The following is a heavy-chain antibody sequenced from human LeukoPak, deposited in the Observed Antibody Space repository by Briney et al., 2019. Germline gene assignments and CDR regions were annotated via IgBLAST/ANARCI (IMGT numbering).Heavy chain of an antibody. J-gene: IGHJ4*02. D-gene: IGHD3-10*01. V-gene: IGHV3-30*03. Sequence: GGSLRLSCAASGFTFSSYGMHWVRQAPGKGLEWVAVISYGGSNKYYADSVKGRFTISRDNSKNTLYLQMNSLRAEDTAVYYCARNYGSGSYYNVDDYWGQGTLVTVSS. CDR3: ARNYGSGSYYNVDDY. CDR1: GFTFSSYG. CDR2: ISYGGSNK.